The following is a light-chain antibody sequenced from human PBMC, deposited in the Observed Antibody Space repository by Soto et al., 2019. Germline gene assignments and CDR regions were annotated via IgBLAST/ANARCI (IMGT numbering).Light chain of an antibody. CDR3: QQRSSWPLT. J-gene: IGKJ4*01. Sequence: EIVLTQSPATLSLSPGETATLSCRPSQSVSSSLAWYQQKPGQTPRLLIYDASNRATGIPARFSGSGSGTDFTLTVSSLEPEVFAVYYCQQRSSWPLTFGGGTKVEIK. V-gene: IGKV3-11*01. CDR1: QSVSSS. CDR2: DAS.